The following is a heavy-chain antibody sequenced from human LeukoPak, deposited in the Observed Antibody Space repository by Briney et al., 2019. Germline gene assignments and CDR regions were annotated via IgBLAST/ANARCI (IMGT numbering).Heavy chain of an antibody. CDR2: ISGSGGST. V-gene: IGHV3-23*01. J-gene: IGHJ6*03. D-gene: IGHD1-26*01. Sequence: PGGSLRLSCAASGFTFSSYAMSWVRQAPGKGVEWVSAISGSGGSTYYADSVKGRFTISRDNSKNTLYLQMNSLRAEDTAVYYCAKDGVGATTGYYYMDVWGKGTTVTVSS. CDR1: GFTFSSYA. CDR3: AKDGVGATTGYYYMDV.